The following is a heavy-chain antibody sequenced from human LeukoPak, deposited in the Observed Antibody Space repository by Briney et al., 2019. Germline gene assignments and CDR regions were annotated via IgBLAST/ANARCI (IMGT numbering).Heavy chain of an antibody. J-gene: IGHJ4*02. CDR2: IRQDGGEK. Sequence: GGSLRLSCAASGFTFSSYSMNWVRQAPGEGLEWVANIRQDGGEKHYLDSVKGRITISRDNAKNSLYLQMNSLRAEDTAIYYCARDGPAVVPNDYWGQGTLVTVSS. V-gene: IGHV3-7*01. D-gene: IGHD6-13*01. CDR1: GFTFSSYS. CDR3: ARDGPAVVPNDY.